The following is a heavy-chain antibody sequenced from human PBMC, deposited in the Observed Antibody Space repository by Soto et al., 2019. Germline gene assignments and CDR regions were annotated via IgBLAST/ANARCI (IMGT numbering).Heavy chain of an antibody. CDR3: AMSIAAPRYFDY. V-gene: IGHV1-69*06. CDR2: IIPIFGTA. D-gene: IGHD6-6*01. CDR1: GGTFSSYA. Sequence: SVKVSCKASGGTFSSYAISWVRQAPGQGLEWMGGIIPIFGTANYAQKFQGRVTITADKSTSTAYMELSSLRSEDTAVYYCAMSIAAPRYFDYWGQGTLVTVSS. J-gene: IGHJ4*02.